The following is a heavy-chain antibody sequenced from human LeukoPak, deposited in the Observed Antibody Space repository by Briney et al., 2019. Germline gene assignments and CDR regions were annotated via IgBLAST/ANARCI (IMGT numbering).Heavy chain of an antibody. CDR2: ISYDGSNK. J-gene: IGHJ4*01. Sequence: GGSLRLFCGASGFTFRSYAMHWVRQAPGKGREWVAVISYDGSNKYYANSVKGRFTISRDNSTKSLYLQMNSLRPKDTAVYYCARDRVDIVVVPAAIRRNRFDYWGQRTLVTVSS. CDR3: ARDRVDIVVVPAAIRRNRFDY. D-gene: IGHD2-2*02. CDR1: GFTFRSYA. V-gene: IGHV3-30-3*01.